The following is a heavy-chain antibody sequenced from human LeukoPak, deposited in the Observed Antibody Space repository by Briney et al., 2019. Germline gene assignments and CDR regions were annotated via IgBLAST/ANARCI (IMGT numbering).Heavy chain of an antibody. J-gene: IGHJ1*01. CDR3: ARNVGATTGEYFQH. D-gene: IGHD1-26*01. Sequence: SVKVSCRASGGTFSSYTISWVRQPPGQGLEWMGRIIPILGIANYAQKFQGRVTITADKSTSTAYMELSSLRSEDTAVYYCARNVGATTGEYFQHWGQGTLVTVSS. CDR2: IIPILGIA. CDR1: GGTFSSYT. V-gene: IGHV1-69*02.